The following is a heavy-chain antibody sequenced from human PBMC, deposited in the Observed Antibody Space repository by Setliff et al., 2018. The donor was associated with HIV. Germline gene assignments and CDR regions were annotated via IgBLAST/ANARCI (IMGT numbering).Heavy chain of an antibody. V-gene: IGHV4-4*07. D-gene: IGHD1-1*01. CDR1: GRSISSYY. CDR2: IYSSGST. CDR3: ARGRWQLLSGHYYHYMDV. J-gene: IGHJ6*03. Sequence: SETLSLTCTVAGRSISSYYWSWSRQPAGKGMEWIGRIYSSGSTDYNPFLKSRVTMSVDTSNNQLSLKLTSMTAADTAVYYCARGRWQLLSGHYYHYMDVWGKGTTVTVSS.